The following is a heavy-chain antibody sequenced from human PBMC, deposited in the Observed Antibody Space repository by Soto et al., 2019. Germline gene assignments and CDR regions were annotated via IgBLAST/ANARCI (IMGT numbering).Heavy chain of an antibody. V-gene: IGHV4-39*01. J-gene: IGHJ6*02. CDR3: ARVFYDYVWGSYAKEYYYYGMDV. D-gene: IGHD3-16*01. CDR2: IYYSGST. CDR1: GGSISISSYY. Sequence: PSETLSLTCTVSGGSISISSYYWGWIRQPPGKGLEWIGSIYYSGSTYYNPSLKSRVTISVDTSKNRFSLKLSSVTAADTAVYYCARVFYDYVWGSYAKEYYYYGMDVWGQGTTVTVSS.